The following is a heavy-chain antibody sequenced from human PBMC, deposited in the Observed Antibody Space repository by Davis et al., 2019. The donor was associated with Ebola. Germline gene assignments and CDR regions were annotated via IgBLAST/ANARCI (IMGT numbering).Heavy chain of an antibody. J-gene: IGHJ3*02. CDR1: AFSFSSYA. CDR2: ISTNGGST. D-gene: IGHD4-17*01. V-gene: IGHV3-64*01. CDR3: ARGPTTVMSAFDI. Sequence: GESLKISCAASAFSFSSYAMHWVRQAPGKGLEYVSAISTNGGSTYYANSVKGRFTISRDNSKNTLYLQMGSLRAEDMAVYYCARGPTTVMSAFDIWGQGTMVTVSS.